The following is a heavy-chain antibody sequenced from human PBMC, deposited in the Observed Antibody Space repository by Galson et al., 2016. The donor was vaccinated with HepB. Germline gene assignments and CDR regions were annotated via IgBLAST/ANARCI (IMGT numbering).Heavy chain of an antibody. Sequence: SLRLSCAASGFTVSSTFMTWVRQAPGKGLEWVSVIYSGDSTNYADSVKGRFTISRDNSKNTLYLQMNSLRVEDTAVCYCARGKAVTGSDPLDPWGQGTLVTVSS. D-gene: IGHD6-19*01. CDR2: IYSGDST. CDR1: GFTVSSTF. CDR3: ARGKAVTGSDPLDP. V-gene: IGHV3-53*01. J-gene: IGHJ5*02.